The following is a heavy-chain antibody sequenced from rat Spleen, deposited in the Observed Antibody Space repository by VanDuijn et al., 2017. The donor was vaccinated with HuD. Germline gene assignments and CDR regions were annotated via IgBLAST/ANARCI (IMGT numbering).Heavy chain of an antibody. D-gene: IGHD1-2*01. J-gene: IGHJ3*01. V-gene: IGHV5-29*01. CDR2: ISNDGSTT. CDR3: SRHRIKAAHWFAY. Sequence: EVQLVESGGGLVQPGRSLKLSCAASGFTFSDFGMAWVRQAPTKGLEWVATISNDGSTTYYRDSVKGRFTIARDTAKSTLYLQMDSLRSEDTATYYCSRHRIKAAHWFAYWGQGTLVTVSS. CDR1: GFTFSDFG.